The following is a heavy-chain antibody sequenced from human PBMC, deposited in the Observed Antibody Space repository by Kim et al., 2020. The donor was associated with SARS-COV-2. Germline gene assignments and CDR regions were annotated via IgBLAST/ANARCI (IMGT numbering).Heavy chain of an antibody. CDR3: ARDMESLRKGELLNAFD. D-gene: IGHD1-26*01. V-gene: IGHV3-9*01. CDR1: GFTFDDYA. J-gene: IGHJ3*02. CDR2: ISWNSGSI. Sequence: GGSLRLSCAASGFTFDDYAMHWVRQAPGKGLEWVSGISWNSGSIGYADSVKGRFTISRDNAKNSLYLQMNSLRAEDTAVYYCARDMESLRKGELLNAFD.